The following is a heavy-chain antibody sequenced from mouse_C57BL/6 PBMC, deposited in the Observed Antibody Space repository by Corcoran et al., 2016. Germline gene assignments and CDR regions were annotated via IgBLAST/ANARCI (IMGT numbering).Heavy chain of an antibody. J-gene: IGHJ4*01. CDR1: GYTFTDYY. CDR3: ARNSNYYPYYAMDY. V-gene: IGHV1-26*01. CDR2: INPNNGGT. D-gene: IGHD2-5*01. Sequence: EVQLQQSGPELVKPGASVKISCKASGYTFTDYYMNWVKQSHGKSLEWIGDINPNNGGTSYNQKFKGKATLTVDKSSSTAYMELRSLTSEDSAVYYCARNSNYYPYYAMDYWGQGTSVTVSS.